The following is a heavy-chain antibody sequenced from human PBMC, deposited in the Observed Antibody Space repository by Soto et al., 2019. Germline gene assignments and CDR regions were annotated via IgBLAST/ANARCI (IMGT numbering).Heavy chain of an antibody. V-gene: IGHV2-5*02. D-gene: IGHD2-15*01. Sequence: QITLKESGPPLVRPAQTLTLTCAFSGFSLTTTRMGVAWIRQPPGKALEWLALIYWDDDKRYSPSLKNRLTVTKDTSTSRVVLTITNIRPDDTGTYFCAHAGDFDLLSFDRWGPGTLVTVSA. CDR2: IYWDDDK. CDR1: GFSLTTTRMG. CDR3: AHAGDFDLLSFDR. J-gene: IGHJ4*02.